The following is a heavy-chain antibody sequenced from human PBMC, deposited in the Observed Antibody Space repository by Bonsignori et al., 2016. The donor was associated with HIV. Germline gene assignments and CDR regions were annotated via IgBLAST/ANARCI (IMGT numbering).Heavy chain of an antibody. V-gene: IGHV3-15*01. D-gene: IGHD1-26*01. CDR2: IKSKTDGGTT. Sequence: VRQAPGKGLEWVGRIKSKTDGGTTDYAAPVKGRFTISRDDSKNTLYLQMNSLKTEDTAVYYCTTGIVGATTVHYYYYMDVWGKGTTVTVSS. J-gene: IGHJ6*03. CDR3: TTGIVGATTVHYYYYMDV.